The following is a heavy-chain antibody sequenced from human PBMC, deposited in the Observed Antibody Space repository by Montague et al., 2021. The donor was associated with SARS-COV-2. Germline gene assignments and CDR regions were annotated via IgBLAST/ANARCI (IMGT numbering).Heavy chain of an antibody. CDR2: TNSDGRST. CDR1: GFTFSNYW. V-gene: IGHV3-74*01. Sequence: SLRLSCAVSGFTFSNYWMHWVRQAPGKGLEWVSRTNSDGRSTTYADSVKGRFTISRDNAKNTLFLQINSLGGEDTAVYYCVREVGMVVARTLGRLDHWGQGTLVTVSS. CDR3: VREVGMVVARTLGRLDH. D-gene: IGHD6-19*01. J-gene: IGHJ5*02.